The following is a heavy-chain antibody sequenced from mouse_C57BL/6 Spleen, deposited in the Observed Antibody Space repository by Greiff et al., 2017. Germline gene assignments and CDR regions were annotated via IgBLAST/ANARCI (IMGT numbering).Heavy chain of an antibody. Sequence: DVKLVESGGGLVQPGGSLKLSCAASGFTFSDYYMYWVRQTPEKRLEWVAYISNGGGSTYYPDTVKGRFTISRDNAKNTLYLQMSRLKSEDTAMYYCARGTMIHYFDDWGQGTTLTVSS. CDR1: GFTFSDYY. CDR2: ISNGGGST. V-gene: IGHV5-12*01. D-gene: IGHD2-4*01. J-gene: IGHJ2*01. CDR3: ARGTMIHYFDD.